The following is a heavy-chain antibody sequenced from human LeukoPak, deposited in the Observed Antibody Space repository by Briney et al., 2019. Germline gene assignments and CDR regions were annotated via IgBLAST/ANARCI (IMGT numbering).Heavy chain of an antibody. V-gene: IGHV4-61*05. CDR2: IYYSGST. D-gene: IGHD3-10*01. CDR1: GVSISSSNSY. J-gene: IGHJ4*02. Sequence: SETLSLTCTVSGVSISSSNSYWGWIRQPPGKGLEWIGYIYYSGSTNYNPSLKSRVTMSVDTSKNQFSLKLSSVTAADTAVYYCARTDERWSGEFFFDYWGQGTLVTVSS. CDR3: ARTDERWSGEFFFDY.